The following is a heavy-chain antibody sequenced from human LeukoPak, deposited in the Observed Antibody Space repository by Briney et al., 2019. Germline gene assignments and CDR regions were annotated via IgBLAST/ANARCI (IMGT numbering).Heavy chain of an antibody. V-gene: IGHV3-30-3*01. CDR1: GFCFFISM. CDR3: ARSSNYYGWGSYGRGDDC. J-gene: IGHJ4*02. D-gene: IGHD3-10*01. CDR2: ISNDGNNK. Sequence: RGSLRVSRAASGFCFFISMTRSVRQAPGKGLEWVAAISNDGNNKYHADSVRGRFTVSRDNSKNTLYLQMDSLRAEDTAVYYCARSSNYYGWGSYGRGDDCWGQGTLVTVSS.